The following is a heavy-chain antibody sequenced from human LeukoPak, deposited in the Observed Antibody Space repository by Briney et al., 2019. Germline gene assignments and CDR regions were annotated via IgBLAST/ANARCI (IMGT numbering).Heavy chain of an antibody. V-gene: IGHV4-39*07. CDR2: IYYSGST. CDR3: ARDLGANYDFSPDPRFDP. D-gene: IGHD3-3*01. J-gene: IGHJ5*02. Sequence: SETLSLTCTVSGGSISSSSYYWGWIRHPPGKGLEGIVRIYYSGSTYYNPSLQSRVTISVDTSKNQFSLKLSSVTAADTAVYYCARDLGANYDFSPDPRFDPWGQGTLVTVSS. CDR1: GGSISSSSYY.